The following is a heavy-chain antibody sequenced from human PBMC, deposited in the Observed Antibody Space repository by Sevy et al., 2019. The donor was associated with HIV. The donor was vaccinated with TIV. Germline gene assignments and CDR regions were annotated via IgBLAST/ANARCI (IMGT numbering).Heavy chain of an antibody. D-gene: IGHD5-12*01. CDR3: ARDLRNGYPPLDYGMDV. V-gene: IGHV3-7*01. Sequence: GGSLRPSCAASGFTFSSYWMSWVRQAPGKGLEWVANIKQDGSEKYYVDSVKGRFTISRDNAKNSLYLQMNSLRAEDTAVYYCARDLRNGYPPLDYGMDVWGQGTTVTVSS. J-gene: IGHJ6*02. CDR2: IKQDGSEK. CDR1: GFTFSSYW.